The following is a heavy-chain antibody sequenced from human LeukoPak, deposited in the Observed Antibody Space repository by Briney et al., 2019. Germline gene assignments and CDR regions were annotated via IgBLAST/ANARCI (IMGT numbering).Heavy chain of an antibody. CDR3: ARARVAAKSGYMDV. Sequence: GGSLRLSCAASGFTFSSYAMGWVRQAPGKGLEWVSAISGGNTYYAGSVKGRFTISGDTPKNTLYLQMGSLRDEDLAVYYCARARVAAKSGYMDVWGTGTTVTISS. J-gene: IGHJ6*03. D-gene: IGHD2-15*01. CDR1: GFTFSSYA. CDR2: ISGGNT. V-gene: IGHV3-23*01.